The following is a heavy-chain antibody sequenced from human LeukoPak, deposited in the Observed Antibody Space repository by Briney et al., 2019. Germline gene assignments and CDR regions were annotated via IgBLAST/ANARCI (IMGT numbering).Heavy chain of an antibody. CDR3: ARDLRYSSGY. D-gene: IGHD6-19*01. J-gene: IGHJ4*02. Sequence: GGSLRLSCAASGFTFSDYYMTWIRQAPGKGLEWVAVIWYDGSNKYYADSVKGRFTISRDNSKNTLYLQMNSLRAEDTAVYYCARDLRYSSGYWGQGTLVTVSS. CDR2: IWYDGSNK. CDR1: GFTFSDYY. V-gene: IGHV3-33*08.